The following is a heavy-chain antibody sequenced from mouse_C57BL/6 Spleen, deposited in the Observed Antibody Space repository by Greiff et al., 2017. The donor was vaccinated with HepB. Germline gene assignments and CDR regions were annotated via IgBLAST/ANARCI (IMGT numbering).Heavy chain of an antibody. CDR1: GYAFSSYW. D-gene: IGHD2-1*01. Sequence: QVQLKESGAELVKPGASVKIPCKASGYAFSSYWMNWVKQRPGKGLEWIGQIYPGDGDTNYNGKFKGKATLTADKSSSTAYMQLSSLTSEDSAVYFCARGYYRYYAMDYWGQGTSVTVSS. J-gene: IGHJ4*01. V-gene: IGHV1-80*01. CDR3: ARGYYRYYAMDY. CDR2: IYPGDGDT.